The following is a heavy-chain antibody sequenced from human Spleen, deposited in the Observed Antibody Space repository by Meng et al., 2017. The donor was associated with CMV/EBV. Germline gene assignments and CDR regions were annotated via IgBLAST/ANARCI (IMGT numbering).Heavy chain of an antibody. Sequence: GESLKISCAASGFMFNNHYMAWVRQAPGKGLEWVANINEDGSDKYFADSVKGRFTISRDKSKNTLFLQMNSLRPEDTAMYYCARDNPDYDDFWSGDPYWGQGTLVTVSS. V-gene: IGHV3-7*01. CDR1: GFMFNNHY. CDR2: INEDGSDK. CDR3: ARDNPDYDDFWSGDPY. D-gene: IGHD3-3*01. J-gene: IGHJ4*02.